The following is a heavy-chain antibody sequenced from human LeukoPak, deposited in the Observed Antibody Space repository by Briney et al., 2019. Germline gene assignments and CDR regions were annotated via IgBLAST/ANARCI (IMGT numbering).Heavy chain of an antibody. CDR1: GGSISSYY. Sequence: SETLSLTCTVSGGSISSYYWSWIRQPPGKGLEWIGYIYYSGSTNYNPSLKSRVTISVDTSKNQFSLKLSSVTAADTAVYYCARGNWRRTFDIWGQGTMVTVSS. V-gene: IGHV4-59*12. D-gene: IGHD1-20*01. CDR2: IYYSGST. CDR3: ARGNWRRTFDI. J-gene: IGHJ3*02.